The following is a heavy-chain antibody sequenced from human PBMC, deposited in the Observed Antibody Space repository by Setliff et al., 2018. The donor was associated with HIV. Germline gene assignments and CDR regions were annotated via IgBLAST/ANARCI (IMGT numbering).Heavy chain of an antibody. J-gene: IGHJ4*02. CDR2: IYHSGST. V-gene: IGHV4-4*02. CDR1: GGSISSSNW. Sequence: SETLSLTCAVSGGSISSSNWWSWVRQPPGKGLEWIGEIYHSGSTNYNPSLKSRVTILGDTSKNQFSLKLSSVTAADTAVYYCARRAGSDYFTRFDYWGQGTLVTVSS. D-gene: IGHD3-10*01. CDR3: ARRAGSDYFTRFDY.